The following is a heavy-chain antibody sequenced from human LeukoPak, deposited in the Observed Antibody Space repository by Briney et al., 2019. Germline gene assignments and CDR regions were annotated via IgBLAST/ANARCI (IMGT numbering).Heavy chain of an antibody. V-gene: IGHV3-30*18. CDR3: AKEIYYYGSGSYYAGGNYFDY. D-gene: IGHD3-10*01. CDR1: GFTFSSYG. CDR2: ISYDGSNK. Sequence: GRSLRLSCAASGFTFSSYGMHWVRQAPGKGLEWVAVISYDGSNKYYADSVKGRFTISRDNSENTLYLQMNSLRAEDTAVYYCAKEIYYYGSGSYYAGGNYFDYWGQGTLVTVSS. J-gene: IGHJ4*02.